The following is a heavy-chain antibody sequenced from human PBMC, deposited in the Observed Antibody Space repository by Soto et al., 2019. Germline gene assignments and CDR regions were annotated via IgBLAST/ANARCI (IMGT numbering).Heavy chain of an antibody. J-gene: IGHJ6*01. CDR2: RKPEGSEK. V-gene: IGHV3-7*01. CDR1: GFTFSSYW. Sequence: WGSLRLSCAASGFTFSSYWMSWVRQAPGQGLEWVANRKPEGSEKYYVGSVKGRFTISRDNAKNSLYRQMNSVRGEDTALESFPRATDYYGRGVRRQRPTV. CDR3: PRATDYYGRGV.